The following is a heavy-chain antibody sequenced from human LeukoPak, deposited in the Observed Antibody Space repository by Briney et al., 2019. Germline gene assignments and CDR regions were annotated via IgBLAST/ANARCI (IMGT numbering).Heavy chain of an antibody. CDR3: ARVLPWLVRNWFDP. J-gene: IGHJ5*02. CDR1: GYTFTGYY. D-gene: IGHD6-19*01. V-gene: IGHV1-2*02. CDR2: INPNSGGT. Sequence: ASVKVSCKASGYTFTGYYMHWVRQAPGQGLEWMGWINPNSGGTNYAQKFQGRVTTTRDTSISTAYMELSRLRSDDTAVYYCARVLPWLVRNWFDPWGQGTLVTVSS.